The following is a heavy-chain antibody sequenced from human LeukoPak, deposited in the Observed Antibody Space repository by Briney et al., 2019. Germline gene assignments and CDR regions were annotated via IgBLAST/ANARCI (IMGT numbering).Heavy chain of an antibody. CDR2: IYSGGST. CDR1: GFIVSSNH. V-gene: IGHV3-53*01. J-gene: IGHJ4*02. Sequence: TGGSLRLSCAVSGFIVSSNHVSWVRQAPGKGLEWVSVIYSGGSTYYADSVKGRFTISRDNSKNTLYLQMNSLRAEDTAVYYCAKVEARERQDYWGQGTLVTVSS. CDR3: AKVEARERQDY. D-gene: IGHD5-12*01.